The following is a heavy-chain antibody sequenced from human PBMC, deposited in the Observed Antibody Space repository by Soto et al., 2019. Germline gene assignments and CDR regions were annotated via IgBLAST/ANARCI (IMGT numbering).Heavy chain of an antibody. CDR1: GFTFSNYG. D-gene: IGHD3-10*01. J-gene: IGHJ4*02. CDR3: ARDWVWFGAHPIDY. Sequence: QVQLVESGGGVVQPGGSLRLSCAASGFTFSNYGMHWVRQAPGKGLEWVAVISYDGSNKYYADSVKGRFTISRDNSKKPVYWQLNSLTTEDTAVYYCARDWVWFGAHPIDYWGQGTLVTVSS. V-gene: IGHV3-30*03. CDR2: ISYDGSNK.